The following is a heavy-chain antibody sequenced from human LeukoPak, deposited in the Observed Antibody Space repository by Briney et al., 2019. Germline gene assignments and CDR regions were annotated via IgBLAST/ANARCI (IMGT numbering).Heavy chain of an antibody. Sequence: GGSLRLSCAASGFTFDDYAMHWVRQAPGKGLEWVSGISWNSGSIGYADSVKGRFTISRDNAKNSLYLQMNSLRAEDMALYYCAKGHLTTVSRADWFDPWGQGTLVTVSS. CDR1: GFTFDDYA. CDR2: ISWNSGSI. J-gene: IGHJ5*02. CDR3: AKGHLTTVSRADWFDP. V-gene: IGHV3-9*03. D-gene: IGHD4-17*01.